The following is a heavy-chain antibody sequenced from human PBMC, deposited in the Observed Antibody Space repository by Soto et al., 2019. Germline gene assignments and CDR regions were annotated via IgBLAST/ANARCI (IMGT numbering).Heavy chain of an antibody. CDR2: ISGSADGT. J-gene: IGHJ3*01. CDR1: GFTFDSYA. D-gene: IGHD3-3*01. CDR3: AKDTVGGYSFWSGYYSDGLDV. Sequence: EVKLLESGGGLAQPGGSLRLSCVGSGFTFDSYAISWVRQAPGERLQWIAAISGSADGTDYAHSVRGRFTISRDNAKKTVHLQMDSLRVEATGVYFCAKDTVGGYSFWSGYYSDGLDVWGQGTLVSVS. V-gene: IGHV3-23*01.